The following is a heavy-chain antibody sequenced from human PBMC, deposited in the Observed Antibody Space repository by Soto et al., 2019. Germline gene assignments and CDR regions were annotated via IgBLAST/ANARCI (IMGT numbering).Heavy chain of an antibody. V-gene: IGHV1-2*04. D-gene: IGHD2-2*01. Sequence: ASVKVSCKASGYTFTAYYIHWVRQAPGHGLEWMGFISPNSGGTQFAPKFQGLVTMTGDTSLSTVYMDLSRLRSDDTAVYYCAKSFCSSSSCFFLWVDPWGPGTLVTVSS. CDR1: GYTFTAYY. CDR2: ISPNSGGT. CDR3: AKSFCSSSSCFFLWVDP. J-gene: IGHJ5*02.